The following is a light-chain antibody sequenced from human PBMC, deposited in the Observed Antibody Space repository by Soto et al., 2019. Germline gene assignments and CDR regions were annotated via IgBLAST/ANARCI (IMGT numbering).Light chain of an antibody. CDR3: QSTDSSGTSVV. V-gene: IGLV3-25*03. J-gene: IGLJ2*01. CDR2: NDT. CDR1: ALPKQF. Sequence: SYELTQPPSVSLSPGQTARITCSGDALPKQFAHWYRQKAGQAPVVLIYNDTERPSGIPERFSGSSSGTTVTLTISGLQAEDEADYYCQSTDSSGTSVVFGGGTKLTVL.